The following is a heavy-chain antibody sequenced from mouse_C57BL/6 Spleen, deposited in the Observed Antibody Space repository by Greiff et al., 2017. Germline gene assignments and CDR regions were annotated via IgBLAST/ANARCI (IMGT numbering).Heavy chain of an antibody. J-gene: IGHJ3*01. CDR1: GFTFSDYG. Sequence: EVKLVESGGGLVKPGGSLKLSCAASGFTFSDYGMHWVRQAPEKGLEWVAYISSGSSTIYYADTVKGRFTISRDNAKNTLFLQMTSLRSEDTAMYYCARGGSQLAYWGQGTLVTVSA. V-gene: IGHV5-17*01. CDR3: ARGGSQLAY. CDR2: ISSGSSTI.